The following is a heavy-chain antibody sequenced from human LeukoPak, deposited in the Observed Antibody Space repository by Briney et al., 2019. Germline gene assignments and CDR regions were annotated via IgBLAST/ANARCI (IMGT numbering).Heavy chain of an antibody. D-gene: IGHD5-18*01. Sequence: GASMKVSCKAFGYTFTSHYMHWGGQAPGQGVEWVGILNPSGGRTTYAQKFKGRVTMTRDTSTSTVYMELSSLRSEDTAVYYCARDLIVDTVMGLFDYWGQGTLVTVSS. CDR3: ARDLIVDTVMGLFDY. CDR2: LNPSGGRT. J-gene: IGHJ4*02. CDR1: GYTFTSHY. V-gene: IGHV1-46*01.